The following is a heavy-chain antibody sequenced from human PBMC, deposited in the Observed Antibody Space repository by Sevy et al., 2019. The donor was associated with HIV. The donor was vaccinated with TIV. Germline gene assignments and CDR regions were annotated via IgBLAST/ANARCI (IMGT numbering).Heavy chain of an antibody. Sequence: GESLKISCKGSGYSFTSYWISWVRQMPGKGLEWMGRIDPSDSYTKYSPSFQGHVTFSPDKSISTAYLQWSSLKASDTAMYYCARHKGSGWNDAFDIWGQGTMVTVSS. CDR2: IDPSDSYT. V-gene: IGHV5-10-1*01. D-gene: IGHD6-19*01. CDR1: GYSFTSYW. CDR3: ARHKGSGWNDAFDI. J-gene: IGHJ3*02.